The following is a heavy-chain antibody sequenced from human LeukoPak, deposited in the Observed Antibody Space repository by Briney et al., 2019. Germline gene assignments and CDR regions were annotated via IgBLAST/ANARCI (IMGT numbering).Heavy chain of an antibody. CDR2: IYYSGST. Sequence: SETLSLTCTVSGGSVSSGGYYWSWIRQPPGKGLEWIGYIYYSGSTSYNPSLKSRVTISVDTSKNQFSLKLSSVTAADTAVYYCARCQTGGYYDSSGYSDAFDIWGQGTMVTVSS. V-gene: IGHV4-61*08. CDR3: ARCQTGGYYDSSGYSDAFDI. CDR1: GGSVSSGGYY. D-gene: IGHD3-22*01. J-gene: IGHJ3*02.